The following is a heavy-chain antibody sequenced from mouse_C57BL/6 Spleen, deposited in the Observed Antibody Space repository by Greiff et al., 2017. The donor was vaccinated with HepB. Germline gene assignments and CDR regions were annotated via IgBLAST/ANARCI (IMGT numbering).Heavy chain of an antibody. V-gene: IGHV1-80*01. D-gene: IGHD4-1*01. Sequence: QVQLQQSGAELVKPGASVKISCKASGYAFSSYWMNWVKQRPGKGLEWIGQIYPGDGDTNYNGKFKGKATLTADKSSSTAYMQLSSLTSEDSAVYFCARDGANWDGFDYWGQGTTRTVSS. CDR2: IYPGDGDT. CDR1: GYAFSSYW. J-gene: IGHJ2*01. CDR3: ARDGANWDGFDY.